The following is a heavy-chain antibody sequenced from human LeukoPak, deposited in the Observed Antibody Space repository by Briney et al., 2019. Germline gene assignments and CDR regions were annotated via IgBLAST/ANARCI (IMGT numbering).Heavy chain of an antibody. J-gene: IGHJ4*02. V-gene: IGHV3-30*18. CDR3: AKEHDYGDYGAY. Sequence: HPGGSLRLSCAASGFTFSSYGMHWVRQAPGKGLEWVAIISYDGSNRYYADSVEGRFTISRDNSKNTLYLQMNSLSAEDTAVYYCAKEHDYGDYGAYWGQGTLVTVSS. CDR1: GFTFSSYG. CDR2: ISYDGSNR. D-gene: IGHD4-17*01.